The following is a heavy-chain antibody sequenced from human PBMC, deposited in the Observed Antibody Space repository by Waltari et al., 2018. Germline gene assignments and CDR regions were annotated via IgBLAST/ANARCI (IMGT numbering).Heavy chain of an antibody. V-gene: IGHV1-69*05. J-gene: IGHJ6*02. CDR1: GGTFSSYA. Sequence: QVQLVQSGAEVKKPGSSVKVSCKASGGTFSSYAISWVRQAPGQGLEWMGGIMPIFGTANYAQKFQGRGTITTDESTSTAYMELSSLRSEDTAVYYCARDPLYYYGMDVWGQGTTVTVSS. CDR3: ARDPLYYYGMDV. CDR2: IMPIFGTA.